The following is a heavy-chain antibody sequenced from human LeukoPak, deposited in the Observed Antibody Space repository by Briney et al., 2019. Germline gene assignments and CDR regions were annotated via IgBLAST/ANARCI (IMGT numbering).Heavy chain of an antibody. J-gene: IGHJ4*02. CDR3: ERGLITNDY. Sequence: GGSLRLSCAASGFTFRKYNMNWVRQAPGKGLEWVSAISSGSSYIYYADSVKGRFTISRDNAKNSLYLQMNSLRAEDTAVYYCERGLITNDYWGQGTLVTVSS. CDR2: ISSGSSYI. V-gene: IGHV3-21*01. CDR1: GFTFRKYN. D-gene: IGHD3-22*01.